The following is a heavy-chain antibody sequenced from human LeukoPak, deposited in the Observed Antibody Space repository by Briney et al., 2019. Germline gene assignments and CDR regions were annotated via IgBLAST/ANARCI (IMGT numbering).Heavy chain of an antibody. J-gene: IGHJ4*02. Sequence: PSETLSLTCTVSGGSISSYYWSWIRQPPGKGLEWIGYIYYSGSTNYNPSLKSRVTISVDTSKNQFSLKLSSVTAADTAVYYCAGSDFDHGDPVFDYWGQGTLVTVSS. D-gene: IGHD4-17*01. CDR2: IYYSGST. CDR3: AGSDFDHGDPVFDY. CDR1: GGSISSYY. V-gene: IGHV4-59*01.